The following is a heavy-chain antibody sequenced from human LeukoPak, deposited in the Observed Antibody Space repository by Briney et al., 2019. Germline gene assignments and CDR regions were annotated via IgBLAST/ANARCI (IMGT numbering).Heavy chain of an antibody. CDR3: ARDYYGSGSYYNELYYYYMDV. CDR2: ISSSGSTI. Sequence: GGSLRLSCAASGFTFSDYYMSWIGQAPGKGLEWVSYISSSGSTIYYADSVKGRFTISRDNAKNSLYLQMNSLRAEDTAVYYCARDYYGSGSYYNELYYYYMDVWGKGTTVTVSS. CDR1: GFTFSDYY. D-gene: IGHD3-10*01. J-gene: IGHJ6*03. V-gene: IGHV3-11*01.